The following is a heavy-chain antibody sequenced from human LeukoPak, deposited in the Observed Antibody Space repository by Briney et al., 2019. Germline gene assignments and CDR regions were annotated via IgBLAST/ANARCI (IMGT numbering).Heavy chain of an antibody. J-gene: IGHJ4*02. CDR3: ARSYYGSGFDY. CDR1: GFTFSTYS. CDR2: ISSSSSYI. D-gene: IGHD3-10*01. Sequence: PGGSVRLSCAASGFTFSTYSMNWVRQAPGQGLEWVSSISSSSSYIYYADSVKGRFTISRDNAQNSLYLQMNSLRAEDTAVYYCARSYYGSGFDYWGQSTLHTVSS. V-gene: IGHV3-21*01.